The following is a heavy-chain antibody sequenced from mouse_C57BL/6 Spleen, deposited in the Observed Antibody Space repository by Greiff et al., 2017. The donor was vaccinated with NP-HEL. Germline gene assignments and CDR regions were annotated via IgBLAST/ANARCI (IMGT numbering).Heavy chain of an antibody. CDR1: GFTFSDYG. Sequence: EVKLVESGGGLVKPGGSLKLSCAASGFTFSDYGMHWVRQAPEKGLEWVAYISSGSSTIYYADTVKGRFTISRDNTKNTLFLQMTSLRSEDTAMYYCARPGDWDWFAYWGQGTLVTVSA. D-gene: IGHD4-1*01. V-gene: IGHV5-17*01. CDR2: ISSGSSTI. J-gene: IGHJ3*01. CDR3: ARPGDWDWFAY.